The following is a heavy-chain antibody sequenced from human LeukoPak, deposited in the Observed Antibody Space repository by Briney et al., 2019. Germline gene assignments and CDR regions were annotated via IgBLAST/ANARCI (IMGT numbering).Heavy chain of an antibody. D-gene: IGHD2-15*01. CDR3: ARAPNPLLYCSGGSCYFDY. Sequence: GGSLRLSCAASGFSFSDSPIHWVRQASGKGLEWVGRIRSKDQNSATAYAESVKGRFTISRDDSKNMAYLQMNSLRIEDTAVYYCARAPNPLLYCSGGSCYFDYWGQGTLVTVSS. CDR1: GFSFSDSP. V-gene: IGHV3-73*01. J-gene: IGHJ4*02. CDR2: IRSKDQNSAT.